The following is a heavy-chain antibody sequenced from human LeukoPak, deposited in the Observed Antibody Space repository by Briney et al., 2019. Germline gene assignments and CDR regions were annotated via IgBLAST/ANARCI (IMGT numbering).Heavy chain of an antibody. V-gene: IGHV3-53*01. CDR2: IYSGGST. Sequence: GGSLRLSCAASGFTVSSNYMSWVRQAPGKGLEWVSVIYSGGSTYYADSVKGRFTISRDNSKNTLYLQMKSLRAEDTAVYYCARDRVGQLYYYGMDVWGQGTTVTVSS. CDR1: GFTVSSNY. D-gene: IGHD1-1*01. CDR3: ARDRVGQLYYYGMDV. J-gene: IGHJ6*02.